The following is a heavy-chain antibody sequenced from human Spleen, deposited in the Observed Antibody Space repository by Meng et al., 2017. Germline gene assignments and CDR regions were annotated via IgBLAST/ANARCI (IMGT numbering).Heavy chain of an antibody. D-gene: IGHD5-18*01. CDR1: GFTFSSYW. Sequence: GESLKISCAASGFTFSSYWMHWVRQAPGKGLEWVSYISSSGSSIYYADSVQGRFTISRDNAKNSLYLQMNSLRAEDTAVYYCARVGYTYGYDPWGHGTLVTVSS. CDR2: ISSSGSSI. CDR3: ARVGYTYGYDP. J-gene: IGHJ5*02. V-gene: IGHV3-48*04.